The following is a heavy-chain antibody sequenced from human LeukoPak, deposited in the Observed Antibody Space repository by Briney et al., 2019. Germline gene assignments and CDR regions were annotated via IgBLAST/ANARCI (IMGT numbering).Heavy chain of an antibody. V-gene: IGHV4-59*01. J-gene: IGHJ4*02. Sequence: SETLSLTCTVSGGSISSYYWSWIRQPPGKGLEWIGYIYYSGSTNYNPSLKNRVTISVDTSRNQFSLKLSSVTAADTAVYYCARAGDYGDYVDYFDYWGQGTLVTVSS. CDR1: GGSISSYY. D-gene: IGHD4-17*01. CDR3: ARAGDYGDYVDYFDY. CDR2: IYYSGST.